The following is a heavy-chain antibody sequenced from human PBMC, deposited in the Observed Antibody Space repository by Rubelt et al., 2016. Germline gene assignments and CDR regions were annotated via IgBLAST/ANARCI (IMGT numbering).Heavy chain of an antibody. Sequence: EVQLVESGGGLVQPGGSLRLSCAASGFTVSSNYMSWVRQAPGKGLEWVSVIYSGGSTYYADSVKGRFTISRDNSKNTLYLQMNSLRAEDTAVYYCARDSGYSISVRDAFDIWGQGTMVTVSS. CDR1: GFTVSSNY. J-gene: IGHJ3*02. D-gene: IGHD6-6*01. CDR3: ARDSGYSISVRDAFDI. CDR2: IYSGGST. V-gene: IGHV3-66*01.